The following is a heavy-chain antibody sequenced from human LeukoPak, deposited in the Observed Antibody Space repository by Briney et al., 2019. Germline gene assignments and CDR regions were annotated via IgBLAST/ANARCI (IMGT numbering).Heavy chain of an antibody. J-gene: IGHJ6*02. Sequence: SETLSLTCTVSGGSISSSSYYWSWIRQPPGKGLEWIGEINHSGSTNYNPSLKSRVTISVDTSKNQFSLKLSSVTAADTAAYYCARDRRSVVPAARDYYYGMDVWGQGTTVTVSS. V-gene: IGHV4-39*07. CDR1: GGSISSSSYY. CDR2: INHSGST. D-gene: IGHD2-2*01. CDR3: ARDRRSVVPAARDYYYGMDV.